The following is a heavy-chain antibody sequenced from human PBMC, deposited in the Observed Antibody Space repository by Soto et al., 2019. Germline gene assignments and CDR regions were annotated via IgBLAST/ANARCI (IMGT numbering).Heavy chain of an antibody. D-gene: IGHD3-9*01. V-gene: IGHV3-15*07. CDR2: IKSKTDGGTT. J-gene: IGHJ3*02. Sequence: GGSLRLSCAASGFTFSNAWMNWVRQAPGKGLEWVGRIKSKTDGGTTDYAAPVKGRFTISRDDSKNTLYLQMNSLKTEDTAVYYCTTDPLFDWPTSDAFDIWGQGTMVTVSS. CDR3: TTDPLFDWPTSDAFDI. CDR1: GFTFSNAW.